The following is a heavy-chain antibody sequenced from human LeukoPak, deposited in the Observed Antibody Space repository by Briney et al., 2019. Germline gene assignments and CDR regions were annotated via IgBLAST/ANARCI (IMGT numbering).Heavy chain of an antibody. CDR3: ARAPRDSSSSNYMRRFDY. D-gene: IGHD3-22*01. Sequence: KSSETLSLTCAVSGYSISSDNYWVWIQQPPGQGLEWTGGIYHSGSTYYNPSLKSRVTMSVDTSKNQFSLKLSSVTAADTAVYYCARAPRDSSSSNYMRRFDYWGQGTLVTVSS. V-gene: IGHV4-38-2*01. CDR1: GYSISSDNY. J-gene: IGHJ4*02. CDR2: IYHSGST.